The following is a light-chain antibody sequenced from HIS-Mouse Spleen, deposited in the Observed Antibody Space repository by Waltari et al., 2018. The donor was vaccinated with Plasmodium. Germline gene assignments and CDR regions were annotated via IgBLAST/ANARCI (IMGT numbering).Light chain of an antibody. V-gene: IGLV2-8*01. Sequence: QSALTPPPSASGSPGPSVTIPCTGTSSDVAGSNSLPWSQQPPGKAPKPMIYEVSKRPAGFPDRFSGSKSGNTASLTVSGLQAEDEADYYCSSYAGSNNLVFGGGTKLTVL. J-gene: IGLJ2*01. CDR3: SSYAGSNNLV. CDR1: SSDVAGSNS. CDR2: EVS.